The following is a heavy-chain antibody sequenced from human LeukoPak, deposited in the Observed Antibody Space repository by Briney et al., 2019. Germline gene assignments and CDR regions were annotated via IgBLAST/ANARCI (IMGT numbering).Heavy chain of an antibody. J-gene: IGHJ4*02. CDR1: GGSFSGYY. V-gene: IGHV4-34*01. Sequence: SETLSLTCAVYGGSFSGYYWSWIRQPPGKGLEWIGEINHSGSTNYNPSLKSRVTISVDTSKNQFPLKLSSVTAADTAVYYCARGPYYYDSSGYYRCFDYWGQGTLVTVSS. D-gene: IGHD3-22*01. CDR3: ARGPYYYDSSGYYRCFDY. CDR2: INHSGST.